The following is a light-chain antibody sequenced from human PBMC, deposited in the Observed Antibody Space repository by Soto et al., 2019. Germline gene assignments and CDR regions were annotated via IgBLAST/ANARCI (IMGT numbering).Light chain of an antibody. CDR1: QNVLYSSNNKNY. CDR2: WSS. CDR3: QQYYSSPYT. V-gene: IGKV4-1*01. Sequence: DIVMTQSPDSLAVSLGERATINCKSSQNVLYSSNNKNYLAWYQQKPGQPPKLLFYWSSTRESGVPDRFSGSGSGTDFTLTIASLQAEDVAVYYCQQYYSSPYTFGQGTKLETK. J-gene: IGKJ2*01.